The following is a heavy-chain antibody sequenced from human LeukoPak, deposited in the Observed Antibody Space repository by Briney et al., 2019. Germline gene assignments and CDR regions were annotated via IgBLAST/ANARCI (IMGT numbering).Heavy chain of an antibody. V-gene: IGHV4-59*01. J-gene: IGHJ6*02. CDR3: ARDRVTEWYYYGMDV. D-gene: IGHD2-21*02. CDR1: GGSISSYY. CDR2: IYYSGST. Sequence: SETLSLTCTVSGGSISSYYWGWIRQPPGKGLEWIGYIYYSGSTNYNPSLKSRVTISVDTSKNQFSLKLSSVTAADTAVYYCARDRVTEWYYYGMDVWGQGTTVTVSS.